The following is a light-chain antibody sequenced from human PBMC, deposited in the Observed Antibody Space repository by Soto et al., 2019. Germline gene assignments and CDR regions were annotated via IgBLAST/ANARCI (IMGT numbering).Light chain of an antibody. Sequence: DIDMTQSPSTLSASVGDRVSITCRASPIISRWLAWYHQNPGKAPKLLIYDASSLESGVPSRFSGSGSGTQFTLSISRLQSYDFATYYCQQCDSYPYTFGQGTNLEIK. CDR2: DAS. J-gene: IGKJ2*01. CDR1: PIISRW. V-gene: IGKV1-5*01. CDR3: QQCDSYPYT.